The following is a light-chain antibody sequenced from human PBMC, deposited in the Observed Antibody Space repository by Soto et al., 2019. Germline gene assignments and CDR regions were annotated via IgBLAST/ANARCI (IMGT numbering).Light chain of an antibody. J-gene: IGLJ2*01. CDR2: DDN. Sequence: SYVLTQAPSVSVAPGQTDSITCGGNNLGTKSVHWYQQRPGQAPLLVVYDDNDRPSGIPDRISASKSEDTATLTISRVEAGDEADYYCQVWDSFTTPVVFGGGTKVTVL. CDR1: NLGTKS. V-gene: IGLV3-21*02. CDR3: QVWDSFTTPVV.